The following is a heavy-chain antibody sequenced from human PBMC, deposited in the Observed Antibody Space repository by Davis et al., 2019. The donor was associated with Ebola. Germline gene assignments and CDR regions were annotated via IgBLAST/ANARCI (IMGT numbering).Heavy chain of an antibody. CDR3: ARGPRRYFDWLIDY. V-gene: IGHV3-11*06. CDR1: GFTFSAYY. J-gene: IGHJ4*02. Sequence: GGSLRLSCAASGFTFSAYYMSWIRQAPGKGLEWVSYISSSSSYTNYADSVKGRFTISRDNAKNSLYLQMNSLRAEDTAVYYCARGPRRYFDWLIDYWGQGTLVTVSS. CDR2: ISSSSSYT. D-gene: IGHD3-9*01.